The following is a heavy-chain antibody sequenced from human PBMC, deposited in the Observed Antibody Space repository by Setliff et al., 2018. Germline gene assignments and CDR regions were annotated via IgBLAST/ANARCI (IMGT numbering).Heavy chain of an antibody. CDR1: GYSISSSSYY. CDR3: ARGYDSSGYWSYYYYGMDV. CDR2: INHGGST. V-gene: IGHV4-39*07. Sequence: SETLSLTCTVSGYSISSSSYYWGWIRQPPGKGLEWIGEINHGGSTNYNPSLKSRVTISVDTSKNQFSLKLSSVTAADTAVYYCARGYDSSGYWSYYYYGMDVWGQGTTVTVSS. J-gene: IGHJ6*02. D-gene: IGHD3-22*01.